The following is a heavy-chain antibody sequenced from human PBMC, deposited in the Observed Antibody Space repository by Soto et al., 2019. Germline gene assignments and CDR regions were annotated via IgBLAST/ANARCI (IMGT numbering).Heavy chain of an antibody. Sequence: ASVKVSCEASGYTFTSYGISWVRQAPGQGLEWMGWISAYNGNTNYAQKLQGRVTMTTDTSTSTAYMELRSLRSDGTAVYYCARAVGYYYGMDVWGQGTTVTVSS. J-gene: IGHJ6*02. V-gene: IGHV1-18*01. CDR1: GYTFTSYG. CDR3: ARAVGYYYGMDV. D-gene: IGHD6-19*01. CDR2: ISAYNGNT.